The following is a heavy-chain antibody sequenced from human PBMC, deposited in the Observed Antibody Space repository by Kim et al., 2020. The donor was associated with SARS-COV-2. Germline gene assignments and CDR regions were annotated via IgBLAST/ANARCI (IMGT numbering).Heavy chain of an antibody. Sequence: SVKVSCKASGGTFSSYGISWVRQAPGQGLEWMGWISPIYGTSNYAQKFQGRVTITADESTSTAYMELSSLSSEDTAVYYCAGHRGDYNSNWFDPWGQGTRVTVSS. V-gene: IGHV1-69*13. CDR1: GGTFSSYG. CDR2: ISPIYGTS. D-gene: IGHD4-17*01. CDR3: AGHRGDYNSNWFDP. J-gene: IGHJ5*02.